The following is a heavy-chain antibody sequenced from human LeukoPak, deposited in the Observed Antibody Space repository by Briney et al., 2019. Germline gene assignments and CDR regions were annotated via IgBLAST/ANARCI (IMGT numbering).Heavy chain of an antibody. J-gene: IGHJ5*02. CDR3: AKGQAVAGTGWFDP. Sequence: PGGSLRLSCAASGFTFSSYGMHWVRQAPGKGLESVAVIWYDGSNKYYADSVKGRFTISRDNSKNTLYLQMNSLRAEDTAVYYCAKGQAVAGTGWFDPWGQGTLVTVSS. D-gene: IGHD6-19*01. CDR1: GFTFSSYG. CDR2: IWYDGSNK. V-gene: IGHV3-33*06.